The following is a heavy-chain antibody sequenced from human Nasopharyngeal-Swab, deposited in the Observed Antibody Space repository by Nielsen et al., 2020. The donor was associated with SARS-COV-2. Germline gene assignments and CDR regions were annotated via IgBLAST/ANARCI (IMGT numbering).Heavy chain of an antibody. CDR3: ARHIAVAGIYDY. J-gene: IGHJ4*02. Sequence: KVSCKSSGYSFTSYWIGWVRQMPGKGLEWMGIIYPGDSDTRYSPSFQGQVTISADKSISTAYLQWSSLKASDTAMYYCARHIAVAGIYDYWGQGTLVTVSS. V-gene: IGHV5-51*01. CDR1: GYSFTSYW. D-gene: IGHD6-19*01. CDR2: IYPGDSDT.